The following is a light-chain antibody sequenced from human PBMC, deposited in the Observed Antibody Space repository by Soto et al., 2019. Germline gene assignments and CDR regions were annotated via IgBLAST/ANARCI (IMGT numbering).Light chain of an antibody. CDR3: QQYKSYPYT. CDR2: KAS. Sequence: DIQMTQSPSTLSASVGDRVTITCRASQSISSWLAWYQHKPGKAPKLLIYKASSLDTGVPSRFSGSGSGTEFTLTISSLQPDDFATYYCQQYKSYPYTFGQGTKLEIK. J-gene: IGKJ2*01. CDR1: QSISSW. V-gene: IGKV1-5*03.